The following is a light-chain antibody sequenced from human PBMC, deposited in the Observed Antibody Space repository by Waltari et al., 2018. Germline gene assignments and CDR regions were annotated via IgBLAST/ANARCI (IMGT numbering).Light chain of an antibody. J-gene: IGKJ4*01. CDR3: QQYHNWPPLT. CDR1: LSVGRA. V-gene: IGKV3-15*01. CDR2: DAS. Sequence: EIVMTQSPATLSVSPGERLTLPCRASLSVGRAVAWYQHKSGQAPRLLIYDASTRATGIPARFSGSGSGTEFILTISSLQSEDFAVYYCQQYHNWPPLTFGGGTKVEIK.